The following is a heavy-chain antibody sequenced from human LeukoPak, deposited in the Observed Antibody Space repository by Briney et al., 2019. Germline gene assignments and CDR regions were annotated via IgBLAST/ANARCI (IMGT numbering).Heavy chain of an antibody. J-gene: IGHJ3*02. CDR3: ASQGQGRITIFGVVTHAFDI. D-gene: IGHD3-3*01. CDR1: GGSFSGYY. V-gene: IGHV4-59*01. Sequence: SETLSLTCAVYGGSFSGYYWSWIRQPPGKGLEWIGYIYYSGSTNYNPSLKSRVTISVDTSKNQFSLKLSSVTAADTAVYYCASQGQGRITIFGVVTHAFDIWGQGTMVTVSS. CDR2: IYYSGST.